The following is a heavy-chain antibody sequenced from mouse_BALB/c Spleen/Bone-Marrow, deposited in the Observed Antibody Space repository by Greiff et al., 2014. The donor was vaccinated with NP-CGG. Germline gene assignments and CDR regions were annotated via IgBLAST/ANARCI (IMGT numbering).Heavy chain of an antibody. V-gene: IGHV1-87*01. CDR1: GYTFSSYW. CDR3: ARGAYYRYDGLAY. D-gene: IGHD2-14*01. CDR2: IYPGDGDT. Sequence: VQLQQSGAELARPGASVKLSCKASGYTFSSYWMQWVKQRPGQGLEWIGSIYPGDGDTRYTQKFKGKATLTAGKSSSTAYMQLSSLASEDSAVYYCARGAYYRYDGLAYWGQGTLVTVSA. J-gene: IGHJ3*01.